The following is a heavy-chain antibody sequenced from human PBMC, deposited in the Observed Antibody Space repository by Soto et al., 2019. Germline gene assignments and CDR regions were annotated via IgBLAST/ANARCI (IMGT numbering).Heavy chain of an antibody. CDR1: GYTFTCYY. D-gene: IGHD3-16*02. Sequence: XSVKVSCKASGYTFTCYYMHWVRQAPGQGLEWVGWINPNSGGTNYAQKFQGRVTMTRDTSISTAYMELSRLRSDDTAVYYCARAPRRTYYDYVWGSYRYYPFDYWGQGTLVTVSS. CDR3: ARAPRRTYYDYVWGSYRYYPFDY. J-gene: IGHJ4*02. V-gene: IGHV1-2*02. CDR2: INPNSGGT.